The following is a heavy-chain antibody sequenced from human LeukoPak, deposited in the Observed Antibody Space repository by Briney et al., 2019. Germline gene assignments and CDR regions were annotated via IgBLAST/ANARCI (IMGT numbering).Heavy chain of an antibody. V-gene: IGHV3-23*01. CDR2: ISGSGGST. Sequence: GGSLRLSCAASGFTFSSYAMSWVRQAPGKGLEWVSAISGSGGSTYYADSVKGRFTISRDNSKNTLYLQINSLRAEDTAVYYCAKDTGSGYDYFSYYFDYWGQGTLVTVSS. CDR3: AKDTGSGYDYFSYYFDY. J-gene: IGHJ4*02. CDR1: GFTFSSYA. D-gene: IGHD5-12*01.